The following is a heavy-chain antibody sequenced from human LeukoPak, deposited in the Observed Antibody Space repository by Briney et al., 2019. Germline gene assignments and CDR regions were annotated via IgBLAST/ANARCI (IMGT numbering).Heavy chain of an antibody. CDR3: ARDLRGDYSKSGSWFDP. CDR2: IYYSGST. V-gene: IGHV4-59*12. Sequence: SETLSLTCTVSGDSISNYYWSWIRQPPGKGLEWIGYIYYSGSTNYNPSLKSRVTISVDTSKNQFSLKLSSVTAADTAVYYCARDLRGDYSKSGSWFDPWGQGTLVTVSS. CDR1: GDSISNYY. J-gene: IGHJ5*02. D-gene: IGHD4-11*01.